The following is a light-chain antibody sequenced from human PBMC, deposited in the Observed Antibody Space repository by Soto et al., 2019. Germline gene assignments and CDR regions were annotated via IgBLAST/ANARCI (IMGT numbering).Light chain of an antibody. J-gene: IGLJ1*01. V-gene: IGLV2-8*01. CDR3: SSYAGSSNV. CDR1: SSDVGGYNY. CDR2: EVN. Sequence: QSALTQRPSASGSPGQSVAISFTGTSSDVGGYNYVSWYQQHPGKAPKLMIYEVNKRPSGVPDRFSGSKSGNTASLTVSGLQAEDEADYYCSSYAGSSNVFGTGTKVTVL.